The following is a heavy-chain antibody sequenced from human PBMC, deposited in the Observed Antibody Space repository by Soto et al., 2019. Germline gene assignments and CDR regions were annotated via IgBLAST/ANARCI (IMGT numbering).Heavy chain of an antibody. D-gene: IGHD2-15*01. CDR3: VKGSDVARQELDR. Sequence: HVQLVESGGGVVQPGRSPRLSCGASGFTFSNFGMHWVRQAPGKGLEWVAAISSDGGDKYYSHSVKDRFTVSRDNSRNTLFLQMNSLRVEDTAVYYCVKGSDVARQELDRWGQGILVTVSS. CDR1: GFTFSNFG. V-gene: IGHV3-30*18. CDR2: ISSDGGDK. J-gene: IGHJ5*02.